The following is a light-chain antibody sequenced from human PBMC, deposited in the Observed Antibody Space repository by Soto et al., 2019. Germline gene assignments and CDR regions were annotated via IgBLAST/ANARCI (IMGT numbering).Light chain of an antibody. J-gene: IGKJ1*01. Sequence: GDRVTITCRASQSISSWLAWYQQKPGKAPKLLIYDASSLESGVPSRFSGSGSGTEFTLTISSLKPDDFATDDCQQYSVYWTFCQGAKVDIK. CDR1: QSISSW. CDR3: QQYSVYWT. V-gene: IGKV1-5*01. CDR2: DAS.